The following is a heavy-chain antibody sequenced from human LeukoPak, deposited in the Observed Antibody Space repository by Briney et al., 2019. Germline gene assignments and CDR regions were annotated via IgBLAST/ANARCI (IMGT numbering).Heavy chain of an antibody. J-gene: IGHJ5*02. CDR3: ARRVRRGDLATNWFDP. CDR1: GYSFTTYW. V-gene: IGHV5-51*01. D-gene: IGHD3-16*01. Sequence: GESLKISCKGSGYSFTTYWIGWVRQMPGKGLEWMGIIYPDDSDTRYSPSFQGQVTISADKSISTAYLQWSSLQASDTAMYYCARRVRRGDLATNWFDPWGQGTLVTVSS. CDR2: IYPDDSDT.